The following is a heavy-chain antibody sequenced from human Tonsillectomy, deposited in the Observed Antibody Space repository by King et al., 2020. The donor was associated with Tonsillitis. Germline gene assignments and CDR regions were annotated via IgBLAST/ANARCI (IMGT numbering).Heavy chain of an antibody. CDR1: GFTFSNAW. CDR3: PAPFRLWFGELFYYGMDV. D-gene: IGHD3-10*01. V-gene: IGHV3-15*01. Sequence: VQLVESGGGLVKPGGSLRLSCAASGFTFSNAWMSWVRQAPGKGLEWVGRIKSKTDGVTTDYAAPVKGRFTISRDESKNTLYLQMNSLKTEDTAVYYCPAPFRLWFGELFYYGMDVWGQGTTVTVSS. CDR2: IKSKTDGVTT. J-gene: IGHJ6*02.